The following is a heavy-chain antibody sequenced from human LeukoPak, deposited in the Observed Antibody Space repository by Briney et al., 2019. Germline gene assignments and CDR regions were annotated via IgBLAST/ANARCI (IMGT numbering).Heavy chain of an antibody. J-gene: IGHJ6*04. Sequence: RVASVKVSCTASGYTFTSYYMHWVRQAPGQGLEWMGIINPNGGSTSYTQKFQGRVTITRDKSTSTVYIELSSLRSEDTAVYYCARDQDFGVVTTAPYYYYGMDVWGEGTTVTVSS. CDR2: INPNGGST. V-gene: IGHV1-46*01. CDR3: ARDQDFGVVTTAPYYYYGMDV. CDR1: GYTFTSYY. D-gene: IGHD3-3*01.